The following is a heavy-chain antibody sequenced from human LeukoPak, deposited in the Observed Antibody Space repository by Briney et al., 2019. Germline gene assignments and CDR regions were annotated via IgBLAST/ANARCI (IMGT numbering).Heavy chain of an antibody. V-gene: IGHV3-74*01. CDR1: GFTFSSYW. CDR2: INSDGSST. D-gene: IGHD4-23*01. J-gene: IGHJ3*02. Sequence: GGSLRLSCAASGFTFSSYWMHWVRQAPGKGLVWVSRINSDGSSTSYADSVKGRFTISRDNAKNTLYLQMNSLRAEDTAVYYCARWDTVVSSSDAFDIWGEGTMVTVST. CDR3: ARWDTVVSSSDAFDI.